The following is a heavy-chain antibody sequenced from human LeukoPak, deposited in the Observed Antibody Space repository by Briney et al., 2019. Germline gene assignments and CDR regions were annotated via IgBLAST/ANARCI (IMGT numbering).Heavy chain of an antibody. CDR2: INPNSGGT. V-gene: IGHV1-2*02. Sequence: ASVTVSRKASGYTFTGYYMHWVRQAPGQGLEWMGWINPNSGGTNYAQKFQGRVTMTRDTSISTAYMELSRLRSDDTAVYYCARDKSSSWSFDYWGQGTLVTVSS. D-gene: IGHD6-13*01. CDR3: ARDKSSSWSFDY. CDR1: GYTFTGYY. J-gene: IGHJ4*02.